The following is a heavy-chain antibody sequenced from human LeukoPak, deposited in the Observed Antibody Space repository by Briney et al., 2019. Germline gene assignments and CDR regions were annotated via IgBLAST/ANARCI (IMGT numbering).Heavy chain of an antibody. J-gene: IGHJ4*02. CDR2: IHSSGST. Sequence: PSETLSLTCTVSGVSISTYHWSWIRQPAGKGLEWIGRIHSSGSTNYDPSLKSQVTMSIDTSKNQFSLKVTSVTAADTAVYYCARVGLYSNGYSYFDFWGQGTLVTVSS. CDR3: ARVGLYSNGYSYFDF. CDR1: GVSISTYH. V-gene: IGHV4-4*07. D-gene: IGHD5-18*01.